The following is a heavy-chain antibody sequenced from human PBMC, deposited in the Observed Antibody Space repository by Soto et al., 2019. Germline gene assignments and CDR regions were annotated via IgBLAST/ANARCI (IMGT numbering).Heavy chain of an antibody. D-gene: IGHD2-15*01. Sequence: QVQLQESGPGLVKPSQTLSLTCTVSGGSISSGGYYWSWIRQHPGKGLEWIGYIYYSGSTYYNPSLKRRVTISVDTYKNQFSLKLSSVTAADTAVYYCARVYCSGGSCYEFDYWGQGTLVTVSS. CDR3: ARVYCSGGSCYEFDY. CDR2: IYYSGST. CDR1: GGSISSGGYY. J-gene: IGHJ4*02. V-gene: IGHV4-31*03.